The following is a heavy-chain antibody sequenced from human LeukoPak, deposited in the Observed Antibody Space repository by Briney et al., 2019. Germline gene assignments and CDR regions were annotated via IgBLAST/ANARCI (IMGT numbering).Heavy chain of an antibody. D-gene: IGHD6-19*01. CDR3: ARDRGYSSGWYVY. CDR2: IKQDGSEK. J-gene: IGHJ4*02. Sequence: GGSLRLSCAASGFTFSSYWMSWVGQAPGKGLEWVANIKQDGSEKYYVDSVKGRFTISRDNAKNSLYLQMNSLRAEDTAVYYCARDRGYSSGWYVYWGQGTLLTVSS. CDR1: GFTFSSYW. V-gene: IGHV3-7*03.